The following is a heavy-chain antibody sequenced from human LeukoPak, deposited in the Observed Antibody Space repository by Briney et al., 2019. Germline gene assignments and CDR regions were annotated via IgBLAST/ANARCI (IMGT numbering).Heavy chain of an antibody. CDR2: ISGSGGST. Sequence: GGSLRLSCAASGFTFSSYGMSWVRQAPGQGLDWLSAISGSGGSTYYADSVKGRFTISRDNSKNTLYLQMNSLRAEDTAVYYCAKVIEWGGPELLQLRYYYMDVWGKGTTVTISS. CDR1: GFTFSSYG. CDR3: AKVIEWGGPELLQLRYYYMDV. V-gene: IGHV3-23*01. D-gene: IGHD1-1*01. J-gene: IGHJ6*03.